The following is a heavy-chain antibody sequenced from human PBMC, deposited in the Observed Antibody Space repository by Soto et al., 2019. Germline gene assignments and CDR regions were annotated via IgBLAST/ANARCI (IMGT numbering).Heavy chain of an antibody. CDR3: GRAFDRSGLY. J-gene: IGHJ4*02. CDR1: GYTFRNYY. D-gene: IGHD3-22*01. CDR2: INPSGGAT. Sequence: ASVKVSCKASGYTFRNYYIHWVRQAPGQGLEWMGLINPSGGATSYSQRFQGRVTITKDSSTSTVYMELSSLGSKDTAVYYCGRAFDRSGLYWGQGTLVTVSS. V-gene: IGHV1-46*01.